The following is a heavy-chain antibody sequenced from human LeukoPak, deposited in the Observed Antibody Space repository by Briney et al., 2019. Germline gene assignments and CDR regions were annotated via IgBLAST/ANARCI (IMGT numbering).Heavy chain of an antibody. V-gene: IGHV3-43*01. J-gene: IGHJ4*02. Sequence: GGSLRLACATSGFTFDRYTIHWVRPAPGKGLEWVSLAGWAGGTTCYSDSVRGRFTISRDSGKNSVYLQMNSLTTDDTAFYFCAKELDTMFFDYWGQGALVPVSS. D-gene: IGHD3-10*02. CDR3: AKELDTMFFDY. CDR1: GFTFDRYT. CDR2: AGWAGGTT.